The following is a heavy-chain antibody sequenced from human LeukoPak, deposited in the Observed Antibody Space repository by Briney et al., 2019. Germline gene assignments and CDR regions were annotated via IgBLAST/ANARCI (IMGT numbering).Heavy chain of an antibody. CDR2: IYYSGST. Sequence: SETLSLTCTVSGGSISSSSYYWGWIRQPPGKGLEWIGSIYYSGSTYYNPSLKSRVTISVDTSKNQFSLKLSSVTAADTAVYYCASLRTGDYYYYYMDAWGKGTTVTVSS. CDR1: GGSISSSSYY. V-gene: IGHV4-39*07. J-gene: IGHJ6*03. CDR3: ASLRTGDYYYYYMDA.